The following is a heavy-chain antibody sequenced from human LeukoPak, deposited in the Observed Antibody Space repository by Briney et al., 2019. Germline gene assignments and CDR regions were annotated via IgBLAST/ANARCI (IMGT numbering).Heavy chain of an antibody. CDR1: GFNFSRHS. CDR3: AKDSSSGWYGGDAFDI. V-gene: IGHV3-21*04. Sequence: GGSLRLSCAASGFNFSRHSVNWVRQAPGKGLEWVSYISISSSYINYSDSVKGRFTISRDNAKNSLYLQMNSLRAEDTAVYYCAKDSSSGWYGGDAFDIWGQGTMVTVSS. D-gene: IGHD6-19*01. J-gene: IGHJ3*02. CDR2: ISISSSYI.